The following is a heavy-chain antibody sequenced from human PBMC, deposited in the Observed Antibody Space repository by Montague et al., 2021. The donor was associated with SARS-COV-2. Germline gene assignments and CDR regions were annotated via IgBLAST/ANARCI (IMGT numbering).Heavy chain of an antibody. CDR3: ARHSVSEDGTFFRSYFDP. J-gene: IGHJ5*02. V-gene: IGHV4-59*08. Sequence: SETLSLTCTVSGGTVRDYYWNWIRQTPGKGLEWIGYIFYNGYTKSNPSLEIRVTLSVDTPGNQFFLSLRSVTAADTATYFCARHSVSEDGTFFRSYFDPWGQGAQVTVSS. D-gene: IGHD1-1*01. CDR1: GGTVRDYY. CDR2: IFYNGYT.